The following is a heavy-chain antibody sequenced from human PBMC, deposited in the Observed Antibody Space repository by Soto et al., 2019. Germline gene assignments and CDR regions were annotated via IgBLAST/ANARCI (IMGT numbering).Heavy chain of an antibody. J-gene: IGHJ6*02. V-gene: IGHV5-51*01. D-gene: IGHD6-6*01. CDR1: GYSFTSYW. Sequence: PGASLKISCKGSGYSFTSYWIGWVRQMPGKGLEWMGIIYPGDSDTRYSPSFQGQVTISADKSISTAYLQWSSLKASDTAMYYCARVAARPDLYYYYGMDVWGQGTTVTVSS. CDR3: ARVAARPDLYYYYGMDV. CDR2: IYPGDSDT.